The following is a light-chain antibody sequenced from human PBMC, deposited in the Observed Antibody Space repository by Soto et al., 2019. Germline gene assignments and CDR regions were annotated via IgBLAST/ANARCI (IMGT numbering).Light chain of an antibody. V-gene: IGLV2-8*01. Sequence: QAVVTQPPSASGSPGQSVTISCTGTSSDVGGYKYVSWYQQHPDKAPKLMIFEVNKRPSGVPDRFSGSKSGNTASLTVSGLQAEDEADYYCSSYAGSNNLGVFGTGTKLTVL. CDR1: SSDVGGYKY. CDR2: EVN. CDR3: SSYAGSNNLGV. J-gene: IGLJ1*01.